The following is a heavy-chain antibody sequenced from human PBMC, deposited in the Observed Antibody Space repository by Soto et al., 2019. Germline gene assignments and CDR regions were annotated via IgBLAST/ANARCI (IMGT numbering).Heavy chain of an antibody. CDR2: IIPIFGTA. J-gene: IGHJ4*02. D-gene: IGHD6-19*01. V-gene: IGHV1-69*13. Sequence: GAVVKVSRKASGGTFSSYAISWVRQAPGQGVDWMGGIIPIFGTANYAQKFRGRVTITADESTSTAYMELSTLRSEDTDVYYFASSGSDLVTIAVAGTLYYWGQGTLVTVSS. CDR3: ASSGSDLVTIAVAGTLYY. CDR1: GGTFSSYA.